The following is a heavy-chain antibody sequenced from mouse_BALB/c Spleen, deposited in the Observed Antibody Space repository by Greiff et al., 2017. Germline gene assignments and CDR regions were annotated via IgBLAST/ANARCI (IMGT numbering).Heavy chain of an antibody. CDR2: INPGSGGT. CDR1: GYAFTNYS. D-gene: IGHD2-14*01. CDR3: ARYYRYDGYYAMDY. V-gene: IGHV1-54*01. Sequence: QVQLQQSGAELVRPGTSVKVSCKASGYAFTNYSIEWVKQRPGQGLEWIGVINPGSGGTNYNEKFKGKATLTADKSSSTAYMQLSSLTSDDSAVYFCARYYRYDGYYAMDYWGQGTSVTVSS. J-gene: IGHJ4*01.